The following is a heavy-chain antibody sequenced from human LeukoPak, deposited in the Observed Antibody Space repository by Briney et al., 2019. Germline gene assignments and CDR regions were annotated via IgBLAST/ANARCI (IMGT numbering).Heavy chain of an antibody. J-gene: IGHJ4*02. D-gene: IGHD6-19*01. Sequence: SETLSLTCTVSGGSISSYYWSWIRQPPGKGLEWIGYIYYSGSTNYNPSLKSRVTISVDTSKNQFSLKLSSVTAADTAVYYCARHTKWLAISYFDYWGQGTLVTVSS. CDR3: ARHTKWLAISYFDY. CDR2: IYYSGST. CDR1: GGSISSYY. V-gene: IGHV4-59*08.